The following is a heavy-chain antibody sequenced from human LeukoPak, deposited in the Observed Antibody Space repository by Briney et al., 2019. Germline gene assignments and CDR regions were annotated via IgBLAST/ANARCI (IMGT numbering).Heavy chain of an antibody. CDR1: GGSISSYY. J-gene: IGHJ4*02. V-gene: IGHV4-59*08. CDR2: IYYSGST. CDR3: AGLPLRSHFDY. Sequence: PSETLSLTCTVSGGSISSYYWSWIRQPPGKGLERIGYIYYSGSTNYNPSLKSRVTISVDTPKNQFSLKLSSVTAADTAVYYCAGLPLRSHFDYWGQGTLVTVSS.